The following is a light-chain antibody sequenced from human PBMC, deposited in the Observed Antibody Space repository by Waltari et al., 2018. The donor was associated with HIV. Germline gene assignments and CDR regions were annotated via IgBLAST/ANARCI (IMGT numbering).Light chain of an antibody. V-gene: IGLV2-14*03. CDR3: CSYTSSGPRYVL. Sequence: QSALPQPASVSGSLGQSITISCTGTRGDVGGYNFVSWYHQHPGKAPKLIIYNVNSRPSGVSIRFPVSRSANTDSLTISGLQAEDEADYFCCSYTSSGPRYVLFGGGTRLTVL. J-gene: IGLJ2*01. CDR2: NVN. CDR1: RGDVGGYNF.